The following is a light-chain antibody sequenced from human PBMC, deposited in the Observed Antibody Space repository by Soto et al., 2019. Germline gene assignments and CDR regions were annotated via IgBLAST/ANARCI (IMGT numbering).Light chain of an antibody. Sequence: DIQMTHSPSTLSASVGDRVTITCRASQSISSWLAWYQQKPGKAPKLLIYEASNLQSGVPSRFSGSGSGTKFTLTISSLQPDDFATYYCQQYNSYLWTFGQGTKVDIK. CDR1: QSISSW. CDR2: EAS. CDR3: QQYNSYLWT. V-gene: IGKV1-5*03. J-gene: IGKJ1*01.